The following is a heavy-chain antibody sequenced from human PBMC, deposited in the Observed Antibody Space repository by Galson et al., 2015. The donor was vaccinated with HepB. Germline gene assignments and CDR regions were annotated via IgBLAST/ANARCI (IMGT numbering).Heavy chain of an antibody. CDR2: ISIHNGKT. D-gene: IGHD2-2*01. CDR3: TRDGHVWIVVVVNDF. CDR1: GYTFSSYG. V-gene: IGHV1-18*01. J-gene: IGHJ4*02. Sequence: SVKVSCKASGYTFSSYGISWVRQAPGQGLEWLGWISIHNGKTNYAQKFQGRVTMSADTSTTTAYMELRGLRSDDTAVYYCTRDGHVWIVVVVNDFWGQGTLVTVSP.